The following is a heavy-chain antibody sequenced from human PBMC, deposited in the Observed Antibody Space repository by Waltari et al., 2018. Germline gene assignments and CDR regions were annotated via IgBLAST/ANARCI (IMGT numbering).Heavy chain of an antibody. V-gene: IGHV5-51*01. CDR1: GSTFPTYC. CDR2: IYPGDSDT. CDR3: ARHEHYYGSGSFPDY. Sequence: EVQLLRSGAGVKNPGEPLRSPGKVLGSTFPTYCTGGLRRSPGKGLEWMGIIYPGDSDTRYSPSFQGQVTISADKSISTAYLQWSSLKASDTAMYYCARHEHYYGSGSFPDYWGQGTLVTVSS. J-gene: IGHJ4*02. D-gene: IGHD3-10*01.